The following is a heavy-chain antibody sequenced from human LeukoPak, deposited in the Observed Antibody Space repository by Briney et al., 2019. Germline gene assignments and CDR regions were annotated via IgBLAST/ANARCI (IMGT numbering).Heavy chain of an antibody. V-gene: IGHV4-30-4*01. Sequence: SSGTLSLTCTVSGGSISSGDYYWSWIRQPPGKGLEWIGYIYYSGSTYYNPSLKSRVTISVDTSKNQFSLKLSSVTAADTAVYYCARAAMVRGAYYFDYWGQGTLVTVSS. J-gene: IGHJ4*02. CDR1: GGSISSGDYY. CDR2: IYYSGST. CDR3: ARAAMVRGAYYFDY. D-gene: IGHD5-18*01.